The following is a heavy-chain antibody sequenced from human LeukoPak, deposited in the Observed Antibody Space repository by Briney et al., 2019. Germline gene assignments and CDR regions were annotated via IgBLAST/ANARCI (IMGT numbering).Heavy chain of an antibody. Sequence: SGGSLRLPCAASGFTFSSYSMNWVHQAPGKGLEWVSYISSSSSTIYYADSVKGRFTISRDNAKNSLYLQMNSLRAEDTAVYYCARDGGGYSYGYGDAFDIWGQGTMVTVSS. CDR1: GFTFSSYS. CDR3: ARDGGGYSYGYGDAFDI. V-gene: IGHV3-48*01. CDR2: ISSSSSTI. D-gene: IGHD5-18*01. J-gene: IGHJ3*02.